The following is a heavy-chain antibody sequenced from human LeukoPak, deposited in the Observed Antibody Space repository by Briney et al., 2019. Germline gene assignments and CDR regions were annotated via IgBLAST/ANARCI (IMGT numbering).Heavy chain of an antibody. V-gene: IGHV4-4*02. Sequence: SETLSLTCAVSGGSISSNNWWSWVRQPPGKGLEWIGEIYHSGSTNYNPSLKSRVTISVDKSKNLFSLKLSSVTAADSAVYYCARDEEQQLVGGFDYWGQGTLVTVST. CDR3: ARDEEQQLVGGFDY. D-gene: IGHD6-13*01. CDR2: IYHSGST. CDR1: GGSISSNNW. J-gene: IGHJ4*02.